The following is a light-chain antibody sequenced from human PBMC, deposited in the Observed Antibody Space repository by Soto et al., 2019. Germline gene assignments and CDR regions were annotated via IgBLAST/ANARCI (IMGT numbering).Light chain of an antibody. Sequence: IVLTQTPGTLSLSPGQRATLSCRASQSVTSSYLAWYQQKPGLAPRLILYDTSFRATGIPDRFSGSGSGTDFTLTISRLDPEDFAVYYCQQYGSSPSFGQGTKVDI. CDR1: QSVTSSY. J-gene: IGKJ1*01. V-gene: IGKV3D-20*01. CDR3: QQYGSSPS. CDR2: DTS.